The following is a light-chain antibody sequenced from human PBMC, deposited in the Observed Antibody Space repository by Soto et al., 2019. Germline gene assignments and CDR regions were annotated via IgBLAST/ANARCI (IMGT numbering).Light chain of an antibody. Sequence: QSVLTQPASVSGSPGQSITISCTGTSSDIGGYNHVSWFQQHPGKAPKLMIFDVYNRPSGVSNRFSVSKSGNTASLTISGLQAEDEADYYCASYRSGNSWVFGGGTKVTVL. V-gene: IGLV2-14*01. CDR2: DVY. J-gene: IGLJ3*02. CDR1: SSDIGGYNH. CDR3: ASYRSGNSWV.